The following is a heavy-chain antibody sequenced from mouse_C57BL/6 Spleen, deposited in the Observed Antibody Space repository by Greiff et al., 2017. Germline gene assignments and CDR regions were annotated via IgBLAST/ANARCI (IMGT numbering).Heavy chain of an antibody. V-gene: IGHV1-80*01. CDR1: GYAFSSYW. CDR2: IYPGDGDT. D-gene: IGHD1-1*01. Sequence: VQLQQSGAELVKPGASVKISCKASGYAFSSYWMNWVKQRPGKGLEWIGQIYPGDGDTNYNGKFKGKATLTADKSSSTAYMQLSSLTSEDSAVYLYATDPLCDGSSFDFDYWGQGTTLTVSS. CDR3: ATDPLCDGSSFDFDY. J-gene: IGHJ2*01.